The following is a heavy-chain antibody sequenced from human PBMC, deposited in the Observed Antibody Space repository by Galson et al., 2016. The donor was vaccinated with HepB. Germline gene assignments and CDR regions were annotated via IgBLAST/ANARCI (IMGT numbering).Heavy chain of an antibody. CDR3: ARGGIIWDYWSYFDA. CDR1: GFSFSFYG. D-gene: IGHD3-16*02. J-gene: IGHJ4*01. V-gene: IGHV3-33*01. Sequence: SLRLSCAASGFSFSFYGMHWVRQAPGKGLEWVAVIWKDGTTKYYADSVKGRFTISRDNSKNTLYLQMNSLRVEDTAVYYCARGGIIWDYWSYFDAWGQGTLVTVSA. CDR2: IWKDGTTK.